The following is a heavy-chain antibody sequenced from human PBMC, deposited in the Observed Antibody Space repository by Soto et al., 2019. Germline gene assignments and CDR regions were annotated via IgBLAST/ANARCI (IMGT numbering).Heavy chain of an antibody. CDR2: IQDGGHT. CDR1: GFTVSSKY. J-gene: IGHJ4*02. D-gene: IGHD6-13*01. Sequence: GGSLRLSCAASGFTVSSKYMSWVRQAPGKGLGWVSLIQDGGHTYYADSVKGRFTISRDNSKNTLHLQMNSLRAEDTAVYYCAKDSYGSSWYSPLNFDYWGQGTLVTVSS. CDR3: AKDSYGSSWYSPLNFDY. V-gene: IGHV3-66*01.